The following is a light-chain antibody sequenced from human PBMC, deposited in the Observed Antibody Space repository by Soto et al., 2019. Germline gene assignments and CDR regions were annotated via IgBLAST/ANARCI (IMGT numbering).Light chain of an antibody. J-gene: IGKJ3*01. CDR1: QSISSY. CDR3: QQRSNWPLT. Sequence: ELVLTQSPATLSLSPGERATLSCRASQSISSYLAWYQQNPGQAPRLLIYDTSNRATGIPARFSGSGSGTDFTLTISSLDPEDFAIYYCQQRSNWPLTFGPGTKVDIK. V-gene: IGKV3-11*01. CDR2: DTS.